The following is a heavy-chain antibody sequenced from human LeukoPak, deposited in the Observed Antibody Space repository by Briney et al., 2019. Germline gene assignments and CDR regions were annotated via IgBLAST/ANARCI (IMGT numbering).Heavy chain of an antibody. Sequence: SETLSLTCAVYGGSFSGYYWSWIRQPPGKGLEWIGEINHSGSTNYNPSLKSRVTISVDTSKNQFSLKLSSVTAEDTAVYYCARGSRGGDNYWGQGTLVTVSS. CDR3: ARGSRGGDNY. V-gene: IGHV4-34*01. J-gene: IGHJ4*02. CDR1: GGSFSGYY. CDR2: INHSGST. D-gene: IGHD2-21*02.